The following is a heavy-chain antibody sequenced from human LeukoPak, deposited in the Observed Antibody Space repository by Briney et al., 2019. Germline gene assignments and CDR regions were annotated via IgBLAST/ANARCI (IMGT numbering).Heavy chain of an antibody. Sequence: KPGGSLRLSCAASGFTFSDYYMTWIRQAPGQGLEWISYVSGSDENKYYAGCVRARFAIYRDNAKNSLYLQMNSLRAEDTAVYYCARDESYGDYGRCDYWGQGTLVTVSS. J-gene: IGHJ4*02. D-gene: IGHD4-17*01. CDR3: ARDESYGDYGRCDY. V-gene: IGHV3-11*04. CDR1: GFTFSDYY. CDR2: VSGSDENK.